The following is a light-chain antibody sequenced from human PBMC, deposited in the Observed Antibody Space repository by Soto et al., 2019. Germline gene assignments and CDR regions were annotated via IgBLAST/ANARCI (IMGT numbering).Light chain of an antibody. J-gene: IGKJ1*01. CDR2: GAS. CDR3: QQYNNWPPWT. Sequence: MTQSPFSVSASVGDRVTITCRASQSVSSNLAWYQQKPGQAPRLLIYGASTRATGIPARFSGSGSGTEFTLTISSLQSEDFAVYYCQQYNNWPPWTFGQGTKVDIK. CDR1: QSVSSN. V-gene: IGKV3-15*01.